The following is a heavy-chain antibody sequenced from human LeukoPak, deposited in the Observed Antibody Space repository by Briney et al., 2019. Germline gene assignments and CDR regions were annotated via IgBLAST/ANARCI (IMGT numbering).Heavy chain of an antibody. CDR1: GTFVSGFY. Sequence: PSETLSLTCTVSGTFVSGFYWTWIRQPPGKRLEWIGFIYSTGTTSYNSSLQSRVTISVDTSKNQFSLKLKSVIAADTAIYYCAGRWRGTLDYWGQGTLVAVSS. V-gene: IGHV4-4*09. J-gene: IGHJ4*02. CDR2: IYSTGTT. D-gene: IGHD5-24*01. CDR3: AGRWRGTLDY.